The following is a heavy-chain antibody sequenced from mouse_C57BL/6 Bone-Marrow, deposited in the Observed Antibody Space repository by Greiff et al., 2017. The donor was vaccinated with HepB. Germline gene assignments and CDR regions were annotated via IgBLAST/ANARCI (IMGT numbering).Heavy chain of an antibody. D-gene: IGHD1-1*01. CDR2: IDPSDSET. Sequence: QVQLQQPGAELVRPGSSVKLSCKASGYTFTSYWMHWVKQRPIQGLEWIGNIDPSDSETHYNQKFKDKATLTVDKSSSTASMQLSSLTSEDSAVYYCAFTTVVAPYSMDDWGQGTSVTVSS. CDR3: AFTTVVAPYSMDD. CDR1: GYTFTSYW. V-gene: IGHV1-52*01. J-gene: IGHJ4*01.